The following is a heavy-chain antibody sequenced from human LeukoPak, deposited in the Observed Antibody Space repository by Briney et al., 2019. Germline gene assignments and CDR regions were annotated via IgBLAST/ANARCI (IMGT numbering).Heavy chain of an antibody. V-gene: IGHV1-2*02. CDR3: ARDVEIANRETRPIDY. D-gene: IGHD5-12*01. CDR1: GYTFTDYY. Sequence: ASVNVSFKASGYTFTDYYMHWVRQAPGQGLEWMGWINPNSGGTNYAQKFQGRVTMTRDTSISIAYMELSRLRSDDKAVYYCARDVEIANRETRPIDYWGQGTLVTVSS. CDR2: INPNSGGT. J-gene: IGHJ4*02.